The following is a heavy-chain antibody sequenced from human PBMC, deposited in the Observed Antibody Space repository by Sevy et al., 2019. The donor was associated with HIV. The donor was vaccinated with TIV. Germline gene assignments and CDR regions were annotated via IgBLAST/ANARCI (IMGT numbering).Heavy chain of an antibody. CDR2: ISGSGGST. CDR1: GFTFSSYA. J-gene: IGHJ2*01. V-gene: IGHV3-23*01. CDR3: AKRSSGGGNWYFDL. D-gene: IGHD6-19*01. Sequence: GGSLRLSCAASGFTFSSYAMSWVRQAPGKGLEWVSTISGSGGSTYYADSVKGRFTISRDNSKNTLYLQMNSLRAEDTAVYYCAKRSSGGGNWYFDLWGRGTLVTVSS.